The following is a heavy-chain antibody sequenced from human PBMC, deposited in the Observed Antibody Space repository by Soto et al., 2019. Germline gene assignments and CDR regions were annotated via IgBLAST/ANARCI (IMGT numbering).Heavy chain of an antibody. CDR2: ISAGGSDK. D-gene: IGHD3-16*01. V-gene: IGHV3-23*01. CDR1: GFKFGSAA. J-gene: IGHJ3*01. CDR3: ASGLVTGGAIDL. Sequence: EVQLFESGGGLAQAGGSLRLSFEASGFKFGSAAIDWVRQAPGKGLEWVSVISAGGSDKYHADAVRGRLTVSSYHSKSAWYLQMNSLRVEDTAVYYCASGLVTGGAIDLWCQGKTGSVSS.